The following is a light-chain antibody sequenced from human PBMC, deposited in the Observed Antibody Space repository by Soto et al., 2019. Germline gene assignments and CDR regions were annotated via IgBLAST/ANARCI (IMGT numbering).Light chain of an antibody. J-gene: IGKJ4*01. CDR2: AAS. CDR3: QQYYSYPLT. CDR1: HNVSSNY. V-gene: IGKV3-20*01. Sequence: EVVLTQSPDTLSFSPGERATLSCRASHNVSSNYLAWYQQKPGQAPKVLMYAASRLHSGVPSRFSGSGSGTDFTLTISCLQSEDFATYYCQQYYSYPLTFGGGTKVDIK.